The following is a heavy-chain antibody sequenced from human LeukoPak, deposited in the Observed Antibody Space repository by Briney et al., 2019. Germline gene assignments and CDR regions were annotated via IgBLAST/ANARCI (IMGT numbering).Heavy chain of an antibody. J-gene: IGHJ4*02. D-gene: IGHD3-16*01. CDR1: GGSFSGYY. CDR3: ARGRWGYYFDY. CDR2: INHSGST. Sequence: SETLSLTCAVYGGSFSGYYWSWIRQPPGKGLEWIGEINHSGSTNYNPSLKSRVTISVDTSKNQFSLKLSSVTAADTAVYYCARGRWGYYFDYWGQGTRVSVSS. V-gene: IGHV4-34*01.